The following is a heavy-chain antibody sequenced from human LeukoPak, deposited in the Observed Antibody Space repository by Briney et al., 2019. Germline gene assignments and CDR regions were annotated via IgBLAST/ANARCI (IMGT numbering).Heavy chain of an antibody. CDR3: AREGGPYRSLDY. Sequence: PSGTLSLTCGVSGGSISNTNWWTWVRQPPGTGLEWIGEVNLQGSTHYNLSPKSRLAISVDKSENHISLKLTSVTPAHTSVYYCAREGGPYRSLDYSDGGSLVTVAS. CDR1: GGSISNTNW. J-gene: IGHJ4*02. CDR2: VNLQGST. V-gene: IGHV4-4*02.